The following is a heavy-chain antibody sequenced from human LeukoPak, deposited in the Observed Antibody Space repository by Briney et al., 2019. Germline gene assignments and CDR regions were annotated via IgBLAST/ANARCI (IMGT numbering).Heavy chain of an antibody. CDR3: AKETSSGNFVTIDC. V-gene: IGHV3-23*01. Sequence: GGSLRLSCAASGFTFRSYVMSWVRQTPGKGLEWVSAITGGGGTNHADSVKGRFTISRDNSKNTLYLQMNSLRAEDTAVYYCAKETSSGNFVTIDCWGQGALVTVSS. J-gene: IGHJ4*02. CDR1: GFTFRSYV. D-gene: IGHD1-26*01. CDR2: ITGGGGT.